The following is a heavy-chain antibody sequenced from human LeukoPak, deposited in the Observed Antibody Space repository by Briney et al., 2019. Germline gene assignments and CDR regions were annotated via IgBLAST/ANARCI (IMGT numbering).Heavy chain of an antibody. V-gene: IGHV4-4*07. J-gene: IGHJ5*02. CDR1: GGSISSYY. CDR3: ARDFYDILTGSWDWFDP. CDR2: IYTSGST. Sequence: SETLSLTCTVSGGSISSYYWSWIRQPAGKGLEWIGRIYTSGSTNYNPSLKNRVTMSVDTSKNQFSLKLSSVTAADTAVYYCARDFYDILTGSWDWFDPWGQGTLVTVSS. D-gene: IGHD3-9*01.